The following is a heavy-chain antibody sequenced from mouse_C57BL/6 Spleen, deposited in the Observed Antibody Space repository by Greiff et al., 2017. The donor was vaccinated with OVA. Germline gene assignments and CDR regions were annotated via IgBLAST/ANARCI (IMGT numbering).Heavy chain of an antibody. CDR2: IYPGDGDT. V-gene: IGHV1-82*01. D-gene: IGHD1-1*01. CDR3: ARDYYGSPSYWYFDV. J-gene: IGHJ1*03. Sequence: QVQLQQSGPELVKPGASVKISCKASGYAFSSSWMNWVKQRPGKGLEWIGRIYPGDGDTNYNGKFKGKATLTADKSSSTAYMQLSSLTSEDSAVYFCARDYYGSPSYWYFDVWGTGTTVTVSS. CDR1: GYAFSSSW.